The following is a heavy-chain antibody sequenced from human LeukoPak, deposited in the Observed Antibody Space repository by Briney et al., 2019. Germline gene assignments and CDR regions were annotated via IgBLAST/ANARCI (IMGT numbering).Heavy chain of an antibody. CDR3: AKDISGGDCPDY. CDR2: ISYDGSDK. CDR1: GFTFSSYG. V-gene: IGHV3-30*18. J-gene: IGHJ4*02. D-gene: IGHD2-21*02. Sequence: PGGSLRLSCAASGFTFSSYGMHWVRQAPGKGLEWVAVISYDGSDKYYADSVKGRFTISRDNSKNTLYLQMNSLRAEGTAVYYCAKDISGGDCPDYWGQGTLVTVSS.